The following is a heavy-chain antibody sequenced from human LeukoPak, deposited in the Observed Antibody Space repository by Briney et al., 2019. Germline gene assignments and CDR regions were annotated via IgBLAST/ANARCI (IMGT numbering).Heavy chain of an antibody. Sequence: ASVKVSCKASGYTFTSYTMNWVRQAPGQGLEWMGWINTNTGNPTYAQGFTGRFVFSLDTSVSTAYLQISSLKAEDTAVYYCARDLYGSGSYFALYWGQGTLVTVSS. J-gene: IGHJ4*02. CDR2: INTNTGNP. CDR3: ARDLYGSGSYFALY. D-gene: IGHD3-10*01. CDR1: GYTFTSYT. V-gene: IGHV7-4-1*02.